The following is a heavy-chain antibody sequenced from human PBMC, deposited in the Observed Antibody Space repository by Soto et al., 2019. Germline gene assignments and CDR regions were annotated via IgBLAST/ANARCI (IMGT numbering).Heavy chain of an antibody. D-gene: IGHD6-13*01. V-gene: IGHV4-34*01. J-gene: IGHJ3*02. CDR1: GGSFSSYF. Sequence: QVQLQQWGARLLKPSETLSLTCAVYGGSFSSYFWNWVRQPPGKGLEWIGEVTPSGRSNYNPSLKSRVNISKDPSKNQFSLEVSSVTAADTAVYYCTTSGRSWPDSFDIWGQGAMVTVSS. CDR2: VTPSGRS. CDR3: TTSGRSWPDSFDI.